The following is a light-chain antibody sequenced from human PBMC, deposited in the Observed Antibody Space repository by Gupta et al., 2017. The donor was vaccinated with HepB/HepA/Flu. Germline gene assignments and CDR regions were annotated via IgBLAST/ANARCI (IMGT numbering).Light chain of an antibody. CDR3: QQDNSYPIT. CDR1: QSISSW. V-gene: IGKV1-5*03. Sequence: DIQMTQSPSTLSASVGDRVTITCRASQSISSWLAWYQQKPGKAPKLLIYKASSLESGVPSRFSGSGSGTEFTLTISSLQPDDFATYYCQQDNSYPITFGQGTRMEIK. CDR2: KAS. J-gene: IGKJ5*01.